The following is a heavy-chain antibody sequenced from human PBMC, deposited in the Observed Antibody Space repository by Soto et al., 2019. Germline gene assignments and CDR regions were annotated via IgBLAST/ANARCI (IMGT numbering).Heavy chain of an antibody. CDR2: ISGSGGST. J-gene: IGHJ4*02. CDR3: EMVRGVIIRDDY. CDR1: GFTFSSYA. Sequence: EVQLLESGGGLVQPGGSLRLSCAASGFTFSSYAMSWVRQAPGKGLEWVSAISGSGGSTYYADSVKGRFTISRDNSKNTLYLQMNSLRAEDTAVYYCEMVRGVIIRDDYWGQGTLVTVSS. V-gene: IGHV3-23*01. D-gene: IGHD3-10*01.